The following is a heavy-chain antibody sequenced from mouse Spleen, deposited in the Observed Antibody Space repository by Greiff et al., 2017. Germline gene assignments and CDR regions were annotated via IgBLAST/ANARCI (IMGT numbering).Heavy chain of an antibody. V-gene: IGHV7-1*01. Sequence: EVMLVESGGGLVQSGRSLRLSCATSGFTFSDFYMEWVRQAPGKGLEWIAASRNKANDYTTEYSASVKGRFIVSRDTSQSILYLQMNALRAEDTAIYYCARDAATTAMDYWGQGTSVTVSS. J-gene: IGHJ4*01. CDR1: GFTFSDFY. D-gene: IGHD1-1*01. CDR2: SRNKANDYTT. CDR3: ARDAATTAMDY.